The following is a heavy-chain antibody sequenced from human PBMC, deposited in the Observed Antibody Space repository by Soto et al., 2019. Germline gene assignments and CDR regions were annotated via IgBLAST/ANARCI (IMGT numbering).Heavy chain of an antibody. V-gene: IGHV4-59*01. CDR1: GGSISSYY. CDR2: IYYSGST. Sequence: PSETLSLTCTVSGGSISSYYWSWIRQPPGKGLEWIGYIYYSGSTNYNPSLKSRVTISVDTSKNQFSLKLSSVTAADTAVYYCARVLPPDIVVVPAAYNWFDPWGQGTLVTVSS. CDR3: ARVLPPDIVVVPAAYNWFDP. J-gene: IGHJ5*02. D-gene: IGHD2-2*01.